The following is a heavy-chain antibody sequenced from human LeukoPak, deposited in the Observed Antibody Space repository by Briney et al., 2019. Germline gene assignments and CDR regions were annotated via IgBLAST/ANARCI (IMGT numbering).Heavy chain of an antibody. CDR1: GYTFTGCY. CDR2: INPNSGGT. V-gene: IGHV1-2*02. Sequence: ASVKVSCKASGYTFTGCYMHWVRQAPGQGLEWMGWINPNSGGTNYAQKFQGRVTMTRDTSISTAYMELSRLRSDDTAVYYCAKLGVGSYDGSGYIDYWGQGTLVTVSS. D-gene: IGHD3-22*01. CDR3: AKLGVGSYDGSGYIDY. J-gene: IGHJ4*02.